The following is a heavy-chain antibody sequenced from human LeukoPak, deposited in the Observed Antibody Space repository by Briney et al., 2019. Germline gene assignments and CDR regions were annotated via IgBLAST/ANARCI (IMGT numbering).Heavy chain of an antibody. CDR2: ISNDGDT. Sequence: GGSLRLSCAASGFTFSSYSMNWVRQAPGKGLECVSVISNDGDTYYADSVKDRFTISRDTSKNTVSLQMNSLRAEDTAVYYCAGDKTTGGWYEFDYWGQGTLVTVSS. CDR1: GFTFSSYS. CDR3: AGDKTTGGWYEFDY. V-gene: IGHV3-53*01. D-gene: IGHD6-19*01. J-gene: IGHJ4*02.